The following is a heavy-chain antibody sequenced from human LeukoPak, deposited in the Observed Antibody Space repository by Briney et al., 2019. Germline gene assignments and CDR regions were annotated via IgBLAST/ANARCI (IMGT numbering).Heavy chain of an antibody. D-gene: IGHD3-10*01. CDR3: ARVPPYYYGSGSWLKLYYFDY. CDR1: GYTFTSYD. J-gene: IGHJ4*02. V-gene: IGHV1-8*03. Sequence: ASVKVSCKASGYTFTSYDINWVRQATGQGLEWMGWMNPNSGNTGYAQKFQGRVTITRNTSISTAYMELSSLRSEDTAVYYCARVPPYYYGSGSWLKLYYFDYWGQGTLVTVSS. CDR2: MNPNSGNT.